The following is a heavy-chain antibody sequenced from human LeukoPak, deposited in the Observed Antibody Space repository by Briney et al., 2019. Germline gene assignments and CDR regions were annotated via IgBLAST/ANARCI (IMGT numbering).Heavy chain of an antibody. CDR3: AREEGFGTNFDY. V-gene: IGHV1-69*05. J-gene: IGHJ4*02. CDR1: GGTFSSYA. Sequence: SVKVSCKASGGTFSSYAISWVRQAPGQGLEWMGRIIPIFGTANYAQKFQGRVTITTDESTSTAYMELSSLRSEDTAVYYCAREEGFGTNFDYWGQGTLVTVSS. D-gene: IGHD1-1*01. CDR2: IIPIFGTA.